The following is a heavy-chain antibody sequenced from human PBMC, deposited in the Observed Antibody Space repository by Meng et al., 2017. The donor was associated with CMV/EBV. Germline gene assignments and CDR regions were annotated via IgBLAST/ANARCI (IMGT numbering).Heavy chain of an antibody. Sequence: ASGYPVTTYGISWVRQAPGQGLEWMGWISAYNGNTNYAQRIQGRVTMTTDTSRSTAYMELRSLRYDDTAVYYCARDLIAVRPGWFDPWGQGTLVTVSS. V-gene: IGHV1-18*01. J-gene: IGHJ5*02. CDR3: ARDLIAVRPGWFDP. D-gene: IGHD6-6*01. CDR2: ISAYNGNT. CDR1: GYPVTTYG.